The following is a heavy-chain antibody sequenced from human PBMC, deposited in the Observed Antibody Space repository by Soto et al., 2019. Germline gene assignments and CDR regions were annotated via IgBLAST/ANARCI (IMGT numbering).Heavy chain of an antibody. J-gene: IGHJ4*02. CDR3: AKSPRGEMATD. D-gene: IGHD5-12*01. CDR2: INTYNGMT. Sequence: QVQLVQSGGEVKKPGASVTVSCKASGYTFINYHITWVRQAPGQGLEWMAWINTYNGMTDYSQRFQGRDTMTRHISTSTSYLELRNLGSDDTALYFCAKSPRGEMATDWGQGTLVTVSS. CDR1: GYTFINYH. V-gene: IGHV1-18*01.